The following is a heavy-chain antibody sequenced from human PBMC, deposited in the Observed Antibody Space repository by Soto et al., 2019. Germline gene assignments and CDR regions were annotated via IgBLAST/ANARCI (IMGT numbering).Heavy chain of an antibody. D-gene: IGHD6-13*01. CDR3: AHRYIAAARGDFDY. J-gene: IGHJ4*02. CDR1: GFSLSTSGVG. CDR2: IYWNDDE. Sequence: GSGPTLVNPTQTLTLTCTFSGFSLSTSGVGVGWIRQPPGKALEWLALIYWNDDERYSPSLKSRLTITKDTSKNQVVLTMTNMDPVDTATYYCAHRYIAAARGDFDYWGQGTQVTVSS. V-gene: IGHV2-5*01.